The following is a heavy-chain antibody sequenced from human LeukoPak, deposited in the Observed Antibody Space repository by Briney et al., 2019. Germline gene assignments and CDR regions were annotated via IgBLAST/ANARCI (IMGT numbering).Heavy chain of an antibody. V-gene: IGHV4-4*07. Sequence: SETLSLTCTVSGGSISNHYWNWIRQPAGKGLEWIGRVYTSVATDYDPSLKSRVTMSVDTSTNQFSLRLTSVTAADTAVYYCARQKPSTFRQYGRGRPFDYWGQGTLVTVSS. CDR3: ARQKPSTFRQYGRGRPFDY. D-gene: IGHD2-15*01. CDR1: GGSISNHY. J-gene: IGHJ4*02. CDR2: VYTSVAT.